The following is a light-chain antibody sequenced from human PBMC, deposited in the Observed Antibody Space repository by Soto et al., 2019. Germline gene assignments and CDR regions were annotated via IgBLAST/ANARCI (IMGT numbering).Light chain of an antibody. Sequence: IQLTQSPSSLSASVGDSVTITCRASQGVSRYLSWYQQKPGRAPILLISAASTLQSGVPARFSGSGSGTDFNLSIASLQPEDFATYYCQQLNTYPVTFGGGTKVEIK. CDR2: AAS. CDR1: QGVSRY. V-gene: IGKV1-9*01. CDR3: QQLNTYPVT. J-gene: IGKJ4*01.